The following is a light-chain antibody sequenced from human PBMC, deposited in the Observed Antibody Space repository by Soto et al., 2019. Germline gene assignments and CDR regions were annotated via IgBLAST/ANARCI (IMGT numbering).Light chain of an antibody. CDR1: SSNIGSNY. CDR3: AAWDDSLSGSYV. CDR2: RNN. V-gene: IGLV1-47*01. J-gene: IGLJ1*01. Sequence: QSVLTHPPSASGSRGQSVTISCSGSSSNIGSNYVYWYQQLPGTAPKLLIYRNNQRPSGVPDRFSGSKSGTSASLAIGGLRSEDEADYYCAAWDDSLSGSYVFGTGTKVTVL.